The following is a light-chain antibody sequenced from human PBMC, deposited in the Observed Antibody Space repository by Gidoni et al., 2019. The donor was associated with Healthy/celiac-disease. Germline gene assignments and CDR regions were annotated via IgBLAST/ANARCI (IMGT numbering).Light chain of an antibody. V-gene: IGKV3-20*01. CDR3: QQYGSSLYT. CDR1: QSVSSSY. J-gene: IGKJ2*01. Sequence: EIVLTQSPGTLSLSPGERATLSCRASQSVSSSYLAWYQQKPGQAPRLLIYGASSRATGIPDRCSGSGSGTDFTLTISRLEPEDVAVYYCQQYGSSLYTFGQGTKLEIK. CDR2: GAS.